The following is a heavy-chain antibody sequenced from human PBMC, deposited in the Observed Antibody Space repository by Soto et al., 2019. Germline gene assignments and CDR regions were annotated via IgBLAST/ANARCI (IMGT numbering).Heavy chain of an antibody. Sequence: QVQLQESGPGLVKPSQTLSLTCTVSGGSISSGDYYWSWIRQPPGKGLEWIGYIYYSGSTYYNPSLKSRVTISVDTSKNQFPLKLSSVTAADTAVYYCARVTTMIVVVTDAFDIWGQGTMVTVSS. CDR1: GGSISSGDYY. J-gene: IGHJ3*02. D-gene: IGHD3-22*01. CDR2: IYYSGST. V-gene: IGHV4-30-4*01. CDR3: ARVTTMIVVVTDAFDI.